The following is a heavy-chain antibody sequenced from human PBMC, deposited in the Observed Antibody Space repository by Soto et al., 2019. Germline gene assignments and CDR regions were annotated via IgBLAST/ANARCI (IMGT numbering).Heavy chain of an antibody. CDR3: AKDRAYCSGGSCFDLLGYYFDY. V-gene: IGHV3-23*01. D-gene: IGHD2-15*01. Sequence: GGSLRLSCAASGFTFSSYAMSWVRQAPGKGLEWVSAISGSGGSTYYADSVKGRFTISRDNSKNTLYLQMNSLRAEDTAVYYCAKDRAYCSGGSCFDLLGYYFDYWGQGTLVTVSS. J-gene: IGHJ4*02. CDR2: ISGSGGST. CDR1: GFTFSSYA.